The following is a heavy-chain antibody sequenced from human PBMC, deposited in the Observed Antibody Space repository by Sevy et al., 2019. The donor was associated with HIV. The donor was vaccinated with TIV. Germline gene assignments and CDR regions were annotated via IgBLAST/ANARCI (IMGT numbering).Heavy chain of an antibody. J-gene: IGHJ4*02. CDR1: RFTFSGYT. V-gene: IGHV3-21*03. CDR2: ISSTSRYI. Sequence: GGSLRLSCTAARFTFSGYTMNWVRQAPGKGLEWISSISSTSRYIEYADSVKGRFTISRDNAKNSLYLQMNSLTAEDTAVYFCVRATYISGSDYFDYWGQGTLVTVSS. D-gene: IGHD5-18*01. CDR3: VRATYISGSDYFDY.